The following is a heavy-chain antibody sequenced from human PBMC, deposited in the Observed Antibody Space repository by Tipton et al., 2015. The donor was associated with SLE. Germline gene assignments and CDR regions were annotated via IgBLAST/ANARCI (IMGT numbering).Heavy chain of an antibody. CDR1: GFAFSSYA. D-gene: IGHD6-6*01. Sequence: SLRLSCAASGFAFSSYAMSWVRQAPGKGLEWVSGISGSGSSTYYADSVKGRFTISRDNSKNTLFLQMNSLRAEDTAVYYCAYSSSSDYFDYWGQGTLVTVSS. CDR2: ISGSGSST. V-gene: IGHV3-23*01. CDR3: AYSSSSDYFDY. J-gene: IGHJ4*02.